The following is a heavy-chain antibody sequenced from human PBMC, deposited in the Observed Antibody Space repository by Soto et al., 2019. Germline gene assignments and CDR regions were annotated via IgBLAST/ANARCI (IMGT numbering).Heavy chain of an antibody. CDR2: ITGSGGGT. CDR3: AKRPLTAAGFDY. V-gene: IGHV3-23*01. J-gene: IGHJ4*02. D-gene: IGHD6-13*01. CDR1: GFTFRNYA. Sequence: GGSLGLSCAASGFTFRNYAMTWVRPAPGKGLEWVSVITGSGGGTYFVDSVKGRFTISRDNSKNTVYLQMNSLRAEDTAVYYCAKRPLTAAGFDYWGQGTLVTVSS.